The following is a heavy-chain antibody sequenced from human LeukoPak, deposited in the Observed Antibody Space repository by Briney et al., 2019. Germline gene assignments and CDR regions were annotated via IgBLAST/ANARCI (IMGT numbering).Heavy chain of an antibody. J-gene: IGHJ4*02. D-gene: IGHD1-26*01. CDR3: AREVGATTFAVGY. CDR1: GCTFSSYA. Sequence: GASVKVSCKASGCTFSSYAISWVRQAPGQGLEWMGGIIPIFGTVNYAQKFQGRVTMTRDMSTSTVYMELSSLRSEDTAVYYCAREVGATTFAVGYWGQGTLVTVSS. V-gene: IGHV1-69*05. CDR2: IIPIFGTV.